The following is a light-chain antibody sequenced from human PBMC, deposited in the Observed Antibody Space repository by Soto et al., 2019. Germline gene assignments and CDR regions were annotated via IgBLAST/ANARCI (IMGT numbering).Light chain of an antibody. CDR2: GAS. CDR1: QSISDT. Sequence: EIVMTQSPVTLSVSPGGRVTLSCRASQSISDTLAWYQQKPGQAPRLLIHGASTRAPGFPARFSGSGSGTDFTLSISRLEPEDFAVYYCQQYGSSPRLTFGGGTKVDIK. V-gene: IGKV3-20*01. CDR3: QQYGSSPRLT. J-gene: IGKJ4*01.